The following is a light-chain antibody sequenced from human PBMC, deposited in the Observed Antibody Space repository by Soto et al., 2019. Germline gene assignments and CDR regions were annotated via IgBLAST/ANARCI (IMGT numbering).Light chain of an antibody. CDR3: QQRSNWRT. J-gene: IGKJ2*01. CDR2: DAS. CDR1: QSVSSY. Sequence: EIVLTQSPATLSLSPGERASLYCRASQSVSSYLAWHQQKPGQAPRLLIYDASNRATGIPARFSGSGSGTDFTLTISSLEPEDFAVYYCQQRSNWRTFGQGTKLEIK. V-gene: IGKV3-11*01.